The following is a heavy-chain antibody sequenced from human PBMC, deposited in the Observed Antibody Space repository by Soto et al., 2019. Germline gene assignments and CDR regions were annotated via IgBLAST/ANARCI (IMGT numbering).Heavy chain of an antibody. V-gene: IGHV5-51*01. Sequence: GESLKISCKGSGYSFTSYWIGWVRQMPGKGLEWMGIIYPGDSDTRYSPSFQGQGTISADKSISTAYLQWSSLKASDTAMYYCARLDCTNGVCYDYYGMDVWGQGTTVTVSS. CDR2: IYPGDSDT. CDR3: ARLDCTNGVCYDYYGMDV. D-gene: IGHD2-8*01. CDR1: GYSFTSYW. J-gene: IGHJ6*02.